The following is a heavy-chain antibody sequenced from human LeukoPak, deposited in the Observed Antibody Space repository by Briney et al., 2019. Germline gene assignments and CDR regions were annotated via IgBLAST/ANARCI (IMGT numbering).Heavy chain of an antibody. Sequence: GRSLRLSCAASGFTFSSYGMHWVRQAPGKGLEWVAVISYDGSNKYYADSVKGRFTISRDNSKNTLYLQMYSLRAEDTAVYYCARDMVRGVMVLDYWGQGTLVTVSS. V-gene: IGHV3-30*03. D-gene: IGHD3-10*01. CDR1: GFTFSSYG. CDR3: ARDMVRGVMVLDY. CDR2: ISYDGSNK. J-gene: IGHJ4*02.